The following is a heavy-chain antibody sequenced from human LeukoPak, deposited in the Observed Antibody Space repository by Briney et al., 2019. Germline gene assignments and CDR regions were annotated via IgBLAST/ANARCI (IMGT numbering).Heavy chain of an antibody. CDR2: IRNKAYGGTT. Sequence: RSLRLSCTASAFTLGDCAIHWVRQAPGKGLEWVGFIRNKAYGGTTQYAASVQGRVTISRDDYKSIAHLEMNSLKTEDTAVYYCTRAPANNVSWSGYYDNWFDPWGQGTLVIVSS. V-gene: IGHV3-49*04. J-gene: IGHJ5*02. CDR1: AFTLGDCA. D-gene: IGHD3-3*01. CDR3: TRAPANNVSWSGYYDNWFDP.